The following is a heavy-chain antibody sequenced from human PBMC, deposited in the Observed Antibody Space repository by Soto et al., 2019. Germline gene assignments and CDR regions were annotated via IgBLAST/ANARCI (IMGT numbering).Heavy chain of an antibody. CDR2: ISHDGNNK. V-gene: IGHV3-30*03. CDR3: AIISSGRRVDAFAL. CDR1: GFSSSNYG. Sequence: QVQLVESGGGVVQPGTSLRLSCAASGFSSSNYGMHWVRQAPGEGLEWVAVISHDGNNKNHADSVKGRFTISRDNSKNTMYLQMNFLRAGDTAVYYCAIISSGRRVDAFALWGRGTRVTVSS. D-gene: IGHD3-22*01. J-gene: IGHJ3*01.